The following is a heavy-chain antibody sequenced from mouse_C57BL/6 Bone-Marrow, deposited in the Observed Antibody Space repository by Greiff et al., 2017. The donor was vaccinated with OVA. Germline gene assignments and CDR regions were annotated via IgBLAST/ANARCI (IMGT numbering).Heavy chain of an antibody. J-gene: IGHJ2*01. CDR3: ARGDWDYFDY. CDR2: IYPGSGNT. Sequence: LVESGASVKISCKASGYTFTDYYINWVKQRPGQGLEWIGWIYPGSGNTKYNEKFKGKATLTVDTSSSTAYMQLSSLTSEDSAVYFCARGDWDYFDYWGQGTTLTVSS. D-gene: IGHD4-1*01. V-gene: IGHV1-84*01. CDR1: GYTFTDYY.